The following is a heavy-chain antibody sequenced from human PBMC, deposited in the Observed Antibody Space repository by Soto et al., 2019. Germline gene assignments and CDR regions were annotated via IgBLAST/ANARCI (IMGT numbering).Heavy chain of an antibody. CDR3: ARTLLYYYDSSGLLDFDY. Sequence: ASVKVSCKASGYTFTSYGISWVRQAPGQGLEWMGWISAYNGNTNYAQKLQGRVTMTTDTSTSTAYMELRSLRSDDTAVYYCARTLLYYYDSSGLLDFDYWGQGTLVTVSS. CDR1: GYTFTSYG. J-gene: IGHJ4*02. V-gene: IGHV1-18*01. CDR2: ISAYNGNT. D-gene: IGHD3-22*01.